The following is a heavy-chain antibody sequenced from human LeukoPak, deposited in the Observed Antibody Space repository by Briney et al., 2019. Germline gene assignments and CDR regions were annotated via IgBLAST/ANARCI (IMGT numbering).Heavy chain of an antibody. V-gene: IGHV3-7*01. D-gene: IGHD3-3*01. Sequence: PGGSLGLSCAASGFTFRSYWMSWVRQAPGKGLEWVANINQDGSEKYYVDSVKGRFTISRDNAKNSLYLQMNSLRAEDTAVYYCARDQGFSYYFYYMDVWGKGTTVTVSS. CDR2: INQDGSEK. CDR1: GFTFRSYW. J-gene: IGHJ6*03. CDR3: ARDQGFSYYFYYMDV.